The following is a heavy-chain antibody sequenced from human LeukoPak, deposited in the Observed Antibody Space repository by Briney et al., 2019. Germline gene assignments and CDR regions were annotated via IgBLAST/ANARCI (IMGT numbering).Heavy chain of an antibody. D-gene: IGHD6-13*01. CDR3: TSGYSSSWYGGLVDY. Sequence: GGSLRLSCAASGFTFSGSAMHWVRQASGKGLEWVGRIRSKANSYATAYAASVKGRFTISRDDSKNTAYLQMNGLKTEDTAVYYCTSGYSSSWYGGLVDYWGQGTLVTVSS. CDR1: GFTFSGSA. CDR2: IRSKANSYAT. J-gene: IGHJ4*02. V-gene: IGHV3-73*01.